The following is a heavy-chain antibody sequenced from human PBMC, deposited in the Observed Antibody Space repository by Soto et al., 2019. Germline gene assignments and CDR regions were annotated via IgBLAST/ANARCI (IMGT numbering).Heavy chain of an antibody. D-gene: IGHD3-22*01. CDR1: VSTFTSYY. CDR3: GRQYSSGFMDV. CDR2: IDPPQSEV. J-gene: IGHJ6*02. V-gene: IGHV5-10-1*01. Sequence: VESLMISGQASVSTFTSYYISWVRQLSGKGLEWIGRIDPPQSEVIYSSSFQGHVAISSDRSVNTAYLHWISLKAWESGIYYCGRQYSSGFMDVWGQGTTVTVSS.